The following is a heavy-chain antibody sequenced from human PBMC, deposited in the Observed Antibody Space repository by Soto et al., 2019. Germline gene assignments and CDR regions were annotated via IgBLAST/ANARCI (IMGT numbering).Heavy chain of an antibody. J-gene: IGHJ5*02. CDR1: GESISNPHYH. Sequence: SETLSLTCTVSGESISNPHYHWSWLRQTPGKGLEWIGYIFYTGSTFYISSLESRVTMSFDTSKNGFSLRLTSLTAADTAVYYCAATLRGVWFDPWGQGTLVTVSS. CDR3: AATLRGVWFDP. CDR2: IFYTGST. V-gene: IGHV4-30-4*08. D-gene: IGHD3-10*01.